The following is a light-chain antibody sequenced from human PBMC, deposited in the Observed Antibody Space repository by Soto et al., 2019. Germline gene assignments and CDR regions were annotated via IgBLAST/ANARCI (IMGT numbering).Light chain of an antibody. V-gene: IGKV1-5*03. CDR2: KAS. CDR1: QTISSW. J-gene: IGKJ1*01. CDR3: QHYNSYSEA. Sequence: DIHITQSPSTLSLYLGDRVTIPCRASQTISSWLAWYQQKPGKAPKLLIYKASTLKSGVPSRFSGSGSGTEFTLTISSLQPDDFATYYCQHYNSYSEAFGQGTKVDIK.